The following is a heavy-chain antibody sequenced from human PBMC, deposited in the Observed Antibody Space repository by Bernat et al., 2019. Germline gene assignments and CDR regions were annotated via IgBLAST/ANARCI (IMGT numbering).Heavy chain of an antibody. CDR3: ATYSGSSHQWYFDY. D-gene: IGHD1-26*01. CDR1: GVYISSGHW. V-gene: IGHV4-4*02. CDR2: IYHSGST. J-gene: IGHJ4*02. Sequence: QVQLQESGPGLVKPSGTLSLTCAVSGVYISSGHWWSWVRQPPGKGLEWIGEIYHSGSTNYNPSLKSRVTISVDKSENQFSLKLNSVTAADTAVYHCATYSGSSHQWYFDYWGQGTLVTVSS.